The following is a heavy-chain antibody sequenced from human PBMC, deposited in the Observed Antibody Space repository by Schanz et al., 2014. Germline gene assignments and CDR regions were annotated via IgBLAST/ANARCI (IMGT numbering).Heavy chain of an antibody. CDR1: GITFSTYV. J-gene: IGHJ3*02. CDR2: ISAYTNNT. D-gene: IGHD5-18*01. Sequence: QVQLVQSGAEVKKPGASVKVSCKASGITFSTYVVVCVRQAPGQGLEWMGWISAYTNNTNYAQKVQGRVTMTTDTSTGTAYMELRSLRSDDTALYYCTRGGYSYALSAFDIWGQGTMVTVSS. CDR3: TRGGYSYALSAFDI. V-gene: IGHV1-18*01.